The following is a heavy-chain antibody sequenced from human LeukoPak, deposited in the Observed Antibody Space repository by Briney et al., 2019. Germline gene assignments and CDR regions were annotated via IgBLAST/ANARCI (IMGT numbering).Heavy chain of an antibody. D-gene: IGHD5-18*01. V-gene: IGHV3-33*01. CDR1: GFTFSSYG. Sequence: GRSLRLSCAASGFTFSSYGMHWVRQAPGKGLEWVAVIWYDGSNKYYADSVKGRFTISRDNSKNALYLQMNSLRAEDTAVYYCAREYSYGFFDYWGQGTLVTVSS. CDR2: IWYDGSNK. J-gene: IGHJ4*02. CDR3: AREYSYGFFDY.